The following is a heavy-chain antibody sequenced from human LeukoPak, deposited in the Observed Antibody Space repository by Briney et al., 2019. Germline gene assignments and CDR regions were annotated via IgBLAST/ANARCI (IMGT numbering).Heavy chain of an antibody. V-gene: IGHV3-30*18. CDR1: GFTFSSYG. J-gene: IGHJ4*02. D-gene: IGHD1-26*01. Sequence: PGGSLRLSCAASGFTFSSYGMHWVRQAPGKGLEWVAVISYDGSNKYYADSVKGRFTISRDNSKNTLYLQMNSLRAEDTAVYYCAKGNAVGARGPFDYWGQGTLVTVSS. CDR3: AKGNAVGARGPFDY. CDR2: ISYDGSNK.